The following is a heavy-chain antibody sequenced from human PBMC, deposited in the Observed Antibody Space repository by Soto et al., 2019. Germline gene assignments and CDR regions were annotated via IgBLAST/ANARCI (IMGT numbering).Heavy chain of an antibody. CDR3: ARVRYDFWSGYSDFDY. Sequence: SQTLSLTCAISGDSVSSNSAAWNWIRQSPSRGLEWLGRTYYRSKWYNDYAVSVKSRITINPDTSKNQFSLQLNSVTPEDTAVYYCARVRYDFWSGYSDFDYWGQGTLVTVSS. CDR1: GDSVSSNSAA. CDR2: TYYRSKWYN. J-gene: IGHJ4*02. V-gene: IGHV6-1*01. D-gene: IGHD3-3*01.